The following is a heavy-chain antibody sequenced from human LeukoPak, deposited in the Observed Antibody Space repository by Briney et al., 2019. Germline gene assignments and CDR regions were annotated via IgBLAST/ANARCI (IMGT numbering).Heavy chain of an antibody. CDR2: IRSKAYGGTT. D-gene: IGHD3-3*02. CDR1: GFTFGDYA. J-gene: IGHJ5*02. Sequence: TGGSLRLSCTASGFTFGDYAMSWVRQAPGKGLEWVGFIRSKAYGGTTEYAASVKGRFTISRDDSKSIAYLQMNSLKTEDTAVYYCTRDGHFWSGYFRFNWFDPWGQGTLVTVSS. CDR3: TRDGHFWSGYFRFNWFDP. V-gene: IGHV3-49*04.